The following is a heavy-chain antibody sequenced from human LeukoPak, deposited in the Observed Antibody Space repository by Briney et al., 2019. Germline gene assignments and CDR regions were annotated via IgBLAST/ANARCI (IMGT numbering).Heavy chain of an antibody. V-gene: IGHV3-23*01. D-gene: IGHD3-22*01. CDR1: GFSFSTYA. J-gene: IGHJ4*02. CDR3: ARLRGDYYDSSGPIDY. Sequence: PGGSLRLSCAASGFSFSTYAMSWVRQAPARGPEWVSSIRGGGETFYADSVKGRFTISRDNSKNTLYLQMNSLRAEDTAVYYCARLRGDYYDSSGPIDYWGQGTLVTVSS. CDR2: IRGGGET.